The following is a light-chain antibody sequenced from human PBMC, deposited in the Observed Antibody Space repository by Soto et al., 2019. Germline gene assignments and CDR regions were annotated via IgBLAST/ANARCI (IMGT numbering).Light chain of an antibody. CDR2: KAS. J-gene: IGKJ5*01. CDR1: QSISNS. Sequence: DIQMTQSPSTLSASVRDRVTITCRASQSISNSLAWYQQRPGKAPKLLIYKASSLETGVPSRFSGSGSGTEFTLTISSLQPDDFATYYCQQYNSYPSITVGQGTRLGSK. CDR3: QQYNSYPSIT. V-gene: IGKV1-5*03.